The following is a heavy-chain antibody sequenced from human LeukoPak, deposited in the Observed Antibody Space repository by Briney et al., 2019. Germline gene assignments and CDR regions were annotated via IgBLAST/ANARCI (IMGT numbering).Heavy chain of an antibody. Sequence: NSSETLSLTCTVSGGSISSYYWSWIRQPPGKGLEWIGYIYYSGSTNYNPPLKSRVTMSVDTSKNQFSLKLSSVTAADTAVYYCARDTYYYGSGSYYDYWGQGTLVTVSS. CDR2: IYYSGST. CDR3: ARDTYYYGSGSYYDY. CDR1: GGSISSYY. J-gene: IGHJ4*02. V-gene: IGHV4-59*12. D-gene: IGHD3-10*01.